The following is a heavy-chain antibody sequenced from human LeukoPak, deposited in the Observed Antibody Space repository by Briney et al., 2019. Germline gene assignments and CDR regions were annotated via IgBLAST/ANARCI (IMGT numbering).Heavy chain of an antibody. D-gene: IGHD3-22*01. CDR2: ISGYNGHT. CDR1: GYTFTSYA. Sequence: ASVKVSCKASGYTFTSYAMNWVRQAPGQGLEWMGWISGYNGHTNYAQKLQGRVTMTTDTSTSTAYMDLRSLRSDDTAVYYCARDRHRRHYYDSSLHPPLDYWGQGTLVTVSS. CDR3: ARDRHRRHYYDSSLHPPLDY. V-gene: IGHV1-18*01. J-gene: IGHJ4*02.